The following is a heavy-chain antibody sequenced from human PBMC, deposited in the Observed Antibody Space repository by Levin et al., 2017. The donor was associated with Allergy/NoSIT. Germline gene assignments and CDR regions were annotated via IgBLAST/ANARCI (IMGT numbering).Heavy chain of an antibody. CDR1: YW. V-gene: IGHV5-51*01. CDR3: ARWAGPHTCSYYGIDV. D-gene: IGHD6-19*01. Sequence: YWSWIRQPPGKGLEWMGFIYPGDSDTKYSPSFQGHVTFSVDKSVTTAYLQWRSLKASDTATYFCARWAGPHTCSYYGIDVWGQGTTVTVSS. J-gene: IGHJ6*02. CDR2: IYPGDSDT.